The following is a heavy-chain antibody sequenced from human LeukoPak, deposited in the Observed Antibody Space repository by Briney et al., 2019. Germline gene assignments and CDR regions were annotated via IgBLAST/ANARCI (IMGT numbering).Heavy chain of an antibody. V-gene: IGHV3-15*07. CDR3: TTRDSSSSLYDY. CDR2: IKSKTDGGTT. CDR1: GFTFSNAW. D-gene: IGHD6-6*01. J-gene: IGHJ4*02. Sequence: PGGSLRLSCAAPGFTFSNAWMNWVRQAPGKGLEWVGRIKSKTDGGTTDYAAPVKGRFTISRDDSKNTLYPQMNSLKTEDTAVYYCTTRDSSSSLYDYWGQGTLVTVSS.